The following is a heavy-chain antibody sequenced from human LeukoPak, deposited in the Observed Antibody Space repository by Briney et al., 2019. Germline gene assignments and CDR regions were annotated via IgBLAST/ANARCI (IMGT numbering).Heavy chain of an antibody. CDR2: INHSGST. Sequence: SETLSLTCAVYGGSFSGYYWSWIRQPPGKGLEWIGEINHSGSTNYNPSLKSRVTISVDTSKNQFSLKLSSVTAADTAVYYCARGDDYGDPIRDWGQGTLVTVSS. D-gene: IGHD4-17*01. CDR1: GGSFSGYY. V-gene: IGHV4-34*01. CDR3: ARGDDYGDPIRD. J-gene: IGHJ4*02.